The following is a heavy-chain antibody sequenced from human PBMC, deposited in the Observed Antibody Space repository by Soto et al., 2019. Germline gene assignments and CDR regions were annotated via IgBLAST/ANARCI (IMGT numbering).Heavy chain of an antibody. D-gene: IGHD3-3*01. J-gene: IGHJ5*02. V-gene: IGHV4-30-4*01. Sequence: PSETLSLTCTVSGGSISSGDYYWSWIRQPPGKGLEWIGYIYYSGSTYYNPSLKSRVTISVDTSKNQFSLKLSSVTAADTAVYYCARVKRVTIFGGGAGNWFDPWGQGTLVTVS. CDR2: IYYSGST. CDR1: GGSISSGDYY. CDR3: ARVKRVTIFGGGAGNWFDP.